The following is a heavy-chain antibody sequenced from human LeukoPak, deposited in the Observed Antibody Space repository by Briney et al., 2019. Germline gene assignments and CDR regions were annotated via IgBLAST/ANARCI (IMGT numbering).Heavy chain of an antibody. CDR1: GFTFSSYW. D-gene: IGHD2-2*01. J-gene: IGHJ5*02. CDR2: ISNDGSNK. CDR3: AKDGFCSGASCYPNHFDP. V-gene: IGHV3-30*18. Sequence: GGSLRLSCAASGFTFSSYWMSWVRQAPGKGLEWVALISNDGSNKYYADSVKGRFTISRDNSKNTLDLQMNSLRAEDTAVYYCAKDGFCSGASCYPNHFDPWGQGTLVTVSS.